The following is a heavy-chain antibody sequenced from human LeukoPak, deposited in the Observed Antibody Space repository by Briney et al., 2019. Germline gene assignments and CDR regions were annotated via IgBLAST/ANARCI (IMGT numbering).Heavy chain of an antibody. CDR3: ARDPYYYDSSGYDLADY. J-gene: IGHJ4*02. CDR1: GFTFSSYS. D-gene: IGHD3-22*01. Sequence: GGSLRLSCAASGFTFSSYSMNWVRQAPGKGLEWVSSISSSSSSIYYADSVKGRFTISRDNAKNSLYLQMNSLRAEDTAVYYCARDPYYYDSSGYDLADYWGQGTLVTVSS. V-gene: IGHV3-21*01. CDR2: ISSSSSSI.